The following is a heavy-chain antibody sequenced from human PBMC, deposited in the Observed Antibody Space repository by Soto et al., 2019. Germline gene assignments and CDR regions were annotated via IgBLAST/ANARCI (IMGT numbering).Heavy chain of an antibody. Sequence: ASVKVSCKASGHTFTGYYMHWVRQAPGQGLEWMGWINPNSGNTGYAQKFQGRVTMTRNTSISTAYMELSSLRSEDTAVYYCARTLYGDNVDYWGQGTLVTVSS. J-gene: IGHJ4*02. CDR3: ARTLYGDNVDY. V-gene: IGHV1-8*02. D-gene: IGHD4-17*01. CDR2: INPNSGNT. CDR1: GHTFTGYY.